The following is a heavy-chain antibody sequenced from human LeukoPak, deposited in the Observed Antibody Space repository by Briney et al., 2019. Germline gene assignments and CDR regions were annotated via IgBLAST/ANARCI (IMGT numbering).Heavy chain of an antibody. V-gene: IGHV1-69*04. D-gene: IGHD5-18*01. Sequence: SVKVSCKASGGTFSSYAISWVRQAPGQGLEWMGRIIPILGIANYAQKFQGRVTITADKSTSTAYMELSSLRSEDTAVYYCARVEDTAMVFDYWGQGTLVTVSS. CDR3: ARVEDTAMVFDY. CDR2: IIPILGIA. J-gene: IGHJ4*02. CDR1: GGTFSSYA.